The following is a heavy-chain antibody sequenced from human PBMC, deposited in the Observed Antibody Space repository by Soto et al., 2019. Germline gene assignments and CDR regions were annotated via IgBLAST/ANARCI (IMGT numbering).Heavy chain of an antibody. J-gene: IGHJ4*02. V-gene: IGHV3-23*01. D-gene: IGHD4-17*01. CDR2: ISGSGGGT. Sequence: EVQLLESGGGLVQPGGSLRLSCVASGFTFSSYAMSWVRQAPGKGLEWVSTISGSGGGTYYADSVKGRFTISRDNSKNTLYLQMNSLRAEDTGIYYCAKDISYGDSYWGQGTLVTVSS. CDR3: AKDISYGDSY. CDR1: GFTFSSYA.